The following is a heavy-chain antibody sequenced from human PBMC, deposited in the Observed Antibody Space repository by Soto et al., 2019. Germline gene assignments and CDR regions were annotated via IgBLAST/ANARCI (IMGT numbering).Heavy chain of an antibody. D-gene: IGHD6-19*01. CDR1: GGSFSGYY. V-gene: IGHV4-34*01. J-gene: IGHJ4*02. CDR3: AREANLAVAGSTLADY. CDR2: INHSGST. Sequence: SXTLSLACAVYGGSFSGYYWSWIRQPPVKGLEWIGEINHSGSTNYNPSLKSRVTISVDTSKNQFSLKLSSVTAADTAVYYCAREANLAVAGSTLADYWGQGTLVTV.